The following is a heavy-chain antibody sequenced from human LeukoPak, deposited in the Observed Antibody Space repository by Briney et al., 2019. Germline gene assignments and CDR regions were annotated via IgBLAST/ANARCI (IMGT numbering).Heavy chain of an antibody. CDR3: ARGYYDFWSGYWFDY. CDR2: INHSGST. D-gene: IGHD3-3*01. Sequence: PSETLSLTCSVSGVSISAYYWSWIRQPPGKGLEWIGEINHSGSTNYNPSLKSRVTISVDTSKNQFSLKLSSVTAADTAVYYCARGYYDFWSGYWFDYWGQGTLVTVSS. CDR1: GVSISAYY. V-gene: IGHV4-34*01. J-gene: IGHJ4*02.